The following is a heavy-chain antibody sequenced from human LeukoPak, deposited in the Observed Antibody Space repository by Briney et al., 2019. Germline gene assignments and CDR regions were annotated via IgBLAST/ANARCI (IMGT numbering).Heavy chain of an antibody. J-gene: IGHJ4*02. CDR1: GFTFSSYA. CDR3: AKDTSILTGYYAFDY. V-gene: IGHV3-23*01. D-gene: IGHD3-9*01. Sequence: PGGSLRLSCAASGFTFSSYAMSWVRRAPGKGLEWVSAISGSGGSTYYADSVKGRFTISRDNSKNTLYLQMNSLRAEDTAVYYCAKDTSILTGYYAFDYWGQGTPVTVSS. CDR2: ISGSGGST.